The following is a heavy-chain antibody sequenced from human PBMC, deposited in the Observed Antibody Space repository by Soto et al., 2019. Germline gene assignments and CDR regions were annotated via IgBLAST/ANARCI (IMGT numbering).Heavy chain of an antibody. J-gene: IGHJ6*02. CDR3: ARPPDRIAAAGENYYYYGMDV. D-gene: IGHD6-25*01. CDR1: GYSFTSYW. CDR2: IDPSDSYT. V-gene: IGHV5-10-1*01. Sequence: GESLKISCXGSGYSFTSYWISWVRQMPGKGLEWMGRIDPSDSYTNYSPSFQGHVTISADKSISTAYLQWSSLKASDTAMYYCARPPDRIAAAGENYYYYGMDVWGQGTTVTVS.